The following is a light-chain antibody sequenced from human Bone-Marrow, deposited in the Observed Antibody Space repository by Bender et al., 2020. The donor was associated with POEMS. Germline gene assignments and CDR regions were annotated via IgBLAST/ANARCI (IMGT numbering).Light chain of an antibody. CDR3: CSYGGRYNVV. J-gene: IGLJ2*01. CDR2: EVS. CDR1: SSDVGTYKL. Sequence: QSALTQPASVSGSPGQSITISCTGTSSDVGTYKLVSWYQQHPGKAPKLMIYEVSNRPSGVPDRFSGSKSGNTASLTISGLQAEDEADYYCCSYGGRYNVVSGGGTKLTVL. V-gene: IGLV2-23*02.